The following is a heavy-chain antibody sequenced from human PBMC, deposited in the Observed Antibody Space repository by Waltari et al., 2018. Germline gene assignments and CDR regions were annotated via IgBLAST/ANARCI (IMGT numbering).Heavy chain of an antibody. CDR1: GFTFSSYA. CDR2: ISGSGGST. D-gene: IGHD3-16*01. CDR3: ATLGEEPYWYFDL. Sequence: EVQLLESGGGLVQPGGSLRLSCAASGFTFSSYAMSWVRQAPGKGLEWVSAISGSGGSTYYADSGKGRFTISRDNSKNTLYLQMNSLRAEDTAVYYCATLGEEPYWYFDLWGRGTLVTVSS. J-gene: IGHJ2*01. V-gene: IGHV3-23*01.